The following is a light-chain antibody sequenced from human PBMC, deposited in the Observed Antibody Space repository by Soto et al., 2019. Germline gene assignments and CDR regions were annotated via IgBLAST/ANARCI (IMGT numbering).Light chain of an antibody. Sequence: QSVLPQPPSASGSPGQSVTISCTGTSSDVGGYKYVSWYQQHPGKAPKLMIFEVNKRPSGVPDRFSGSKSGTTASLTVSGLQAEDEADYYCSSYAGINNLGVFGTGTKLTVL. CDR2: EVN. CDR1: SSDVGGYKY. CDR3: SSYAGINNLGV. V-gene: IGLV2-8*01. J-gene: IGLJ1*01.